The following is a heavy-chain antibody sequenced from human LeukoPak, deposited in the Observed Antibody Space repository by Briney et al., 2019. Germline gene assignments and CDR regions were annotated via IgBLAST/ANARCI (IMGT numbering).Heavy chain of an antibody. CDR1: GFTFSSYS. J-gene: IGHJ4*02. CDR2: ISSSSSYI. CDR3: ATGRDCSGGSCYSVY. V-gene: IGHV3-21*01. D-gene: IGHD2-15*01. Sequence: PGGSLRLSCAASGFTFSSYSMIWVRQAPGKGLEWVSSISSSSSYIYYADSVKGRLTISRDNAKNSLYLQMNSLRAEDTAVYYCATGRDCSGGSCYSVYWGQGTLVTVSS.